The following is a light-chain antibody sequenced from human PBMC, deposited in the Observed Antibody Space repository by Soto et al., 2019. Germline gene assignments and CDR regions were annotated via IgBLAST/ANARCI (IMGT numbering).Light chain of an antibody. CDR2: GAS. CDR3: QQYGSSPPIT. V-gene: IGKV3-20*01. Sequence: EIVFSHSACTVSFSPGERATLSCRASHSVSRSYLAWYQQKPGQAPRPLIYGASSRATGIPDRFSGSGSGTDFTLTISRLEPEDFAVYYCQQYGSSPPITFGQRTRLEI. J-gene: IGKJ5*01. CDR1: HSVSRSY.